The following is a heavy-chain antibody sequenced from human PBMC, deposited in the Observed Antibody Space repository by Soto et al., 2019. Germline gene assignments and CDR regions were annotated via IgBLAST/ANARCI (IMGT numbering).Heavy chain of an antibody. V-gene: IGHV3-23*01. CDR1: GVTFRSYG. J-gene: IGHJ4*02. D-gene: IGHD6-19*01. CDR2: ISGSGGNT. CDR3: AKDWISRSVAGISPCDY. Sequence: GVLLRISCEASGVTFRSYGMTWVSQDPGKGLEWVSDISGSGGNTHYANSVKGRFTISRDNSKNTLHLQMNSLRAEDTAVYYCAKDWISRSVAGISPCDYCGQGTLVTVSS.